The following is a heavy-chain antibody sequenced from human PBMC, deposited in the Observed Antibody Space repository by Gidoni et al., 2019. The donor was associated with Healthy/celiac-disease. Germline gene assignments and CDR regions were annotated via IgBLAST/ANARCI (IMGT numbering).Heavy chain of an antibody. CDR3: ARDLSAFGPAMVRGVIIGEKYYFDY. D-gene: IGHD3-10*01. J-gene: IGHJ4*02. Sequence: QVQLVQSGAEVKKPGASVKVSCKASRYTFTSYGISWVRQAPGQGLEWMGWISAYNGNTNYAQKLQGRVTMTTDTSTSTAYMERRSLRSDDTAVYYCARDLSAFGPAMVRGVIIGEKYYFDYWGQGTLVTVSS. CDR1: RYTFTSYG. CDR2: ISAYNGNT. V-gene: IGHV1-18*01.